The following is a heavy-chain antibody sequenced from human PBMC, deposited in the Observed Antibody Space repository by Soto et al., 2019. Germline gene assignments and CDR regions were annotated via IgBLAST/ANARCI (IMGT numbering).Heavy chain of an antibody. D-gene: IGHD3-10*01. V-gene: IGHV4-4*02. CDR3: ARGSMVRGVPPEY. Sequence: QLQLKESGPGLVKPSETLSLTCAVSGGSISTNNWWSWLRQPPGKGLEWIGEIHHTGSTNYNPSLKTRVSISVDKSTKQFSVRLTSVSAADTAVYFWARGSMVRGVPPEYWGQGTLVTVSS. CDR2: IHHTGST. CDR1: GGSISTNNW. J-gene: IGHJ4*02.